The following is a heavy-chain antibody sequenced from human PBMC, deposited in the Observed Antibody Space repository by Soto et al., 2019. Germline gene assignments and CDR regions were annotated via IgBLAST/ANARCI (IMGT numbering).Heavy chain of an antibody. D-gene: IGHD3-3*01. CDR2: ISYDGSNK. Sequence: GGSLRLSCAASGFTFSSYGMHWVRQAPGKGLEWVAVISYDGSNKYYADSVKGRFTISRDNSKNTLYLQMNSLRAEDTAVYYCAKDMTIFGVAKVSYYYMDVWGKGTTVTVSS. J-gene: IGHJ6*03. CDR3: AKDMTIFGVAKVSYYYMDV. CDR1: GFTFSSYG. V-gene: IGHV3-30*18.